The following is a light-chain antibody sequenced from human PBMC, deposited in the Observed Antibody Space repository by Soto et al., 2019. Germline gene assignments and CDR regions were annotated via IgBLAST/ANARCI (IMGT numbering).Light chain of an antibody. Sequence: QSVLTQPPSASGTPGQRVTISCSGSSSNIGSNYVYWYQQLPGTAPKLLIYRNNQRPSGVPDRFSGSKSGPSASLAISGLRSEDEADYYCAAGQHSLSGHVGFGGGTKLTV. CDR2: RNN. CDR1: SSNIGSNY. CDR3: AAGQHSLSGHVG. J-gene: IGLJ2*01. V-gene: IGLV1-47*01.